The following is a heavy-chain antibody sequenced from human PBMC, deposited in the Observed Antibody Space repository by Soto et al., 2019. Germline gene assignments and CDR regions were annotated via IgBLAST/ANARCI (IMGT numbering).Heavy chain of an antibody. CDR3: AREYCSPTSCYDPDF. CDR2: ISTNNGNR. D-gene: IGHD2-2*01. Sequence: ASVKVSWKTSGYTFTNFGISWVRQAPGQGLEWMGWISTNNGNRKYAREFQGRVTMTTDTSTSTAYLDLRSLSSDDTAVYYCAREYCSPTSCYDPDFWGQGTLVTVSS. V-gene: IGHV1-18*01. J-gene: IGHJ4*02. CDR1: GYTFTNFG.